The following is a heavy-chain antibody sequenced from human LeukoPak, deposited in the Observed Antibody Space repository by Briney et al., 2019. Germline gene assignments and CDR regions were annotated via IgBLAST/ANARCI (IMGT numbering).Heavy chain of an antibody. CDR3: AKHFPASGWVGFDY. J-gene: IGHJ4*02. V-gene: IGHV3-23*01. Sequence: PGGSLRLSCAGSGFIFSHSAMTWVLQAPGKGLEWVSAISTSGDSTDYADSVKGRFTISRDNSKNTLYLHMNSLRHEDTAAYYCAKHFPASGWVGFDYWGQGTLVTVSS. CDR2: ISTSGDST. D-gene: IGHD6-19*01. CDR1: GFIFSHSA.